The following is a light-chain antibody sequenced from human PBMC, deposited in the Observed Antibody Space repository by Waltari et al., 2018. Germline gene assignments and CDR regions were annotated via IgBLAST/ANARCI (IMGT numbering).Light chain of an antibody. Sequence: DIQLTHTPSFLSASVGARVTITCRASQGISSYLTWFQQKPGKAPKLLIYAASTMQSGVPSRFSGSGSGTEFTLTISSLQPEDFATYYCHQGNTYPLTFGGGTKVEIK. CDR1: QGISSY. V-gene: IGKV1-9*01. J-gene: IGKJ4*01. CDR3: HQGNTYPLT. CDR2: AAS.